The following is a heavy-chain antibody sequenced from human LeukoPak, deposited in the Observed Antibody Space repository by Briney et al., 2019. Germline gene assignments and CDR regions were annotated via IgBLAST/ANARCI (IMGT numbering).Heavy chain of an antibody. Sequence: GGSLRLSCAASGFTFSGYAMSWVRQAPGKGLEWVSTIRGSGGSTYYADSVKGRFTISRDNSKNTLYLQMNSLRAEDTAVYCCARDFYDSSGYTGAFDIWGQGTMVTVSS. CDR3: ARDFYDSSGYTGAFDI. CDR2: IRGSGGST. J-gene: IGHJ3*02. D-gene: IGHD3-22*01. V-gene: IGHV3-23*01. CDR1: GFTFSGYA.